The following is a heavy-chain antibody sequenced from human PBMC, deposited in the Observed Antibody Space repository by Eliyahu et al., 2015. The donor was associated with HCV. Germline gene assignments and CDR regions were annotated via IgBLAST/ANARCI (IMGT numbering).Heavy chain of an antibody. CDR1: GGXIXTXY. J-gene: IGHJ5*02. V-gene: IGHV4-59*01. CDR3: ASGGGGIAVAGTGGWFDP. Sequence: QVQLQESGPGLVKPSETLSLTCTVSGGXIXTXYWSWIRQPPGKGLEWIGYIHYSGSTNYNPSLKSRVTISVDTSKNQFSLNLTSVTAADTAVYYCASGGGGIAVAGTGGWFDPWGQGTLVTVSS. D-gene: IGHD6-19*01. CDR2: IHYSGST.